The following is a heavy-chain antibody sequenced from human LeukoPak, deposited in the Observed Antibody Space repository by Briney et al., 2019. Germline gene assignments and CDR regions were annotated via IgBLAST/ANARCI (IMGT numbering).Heavy chain of an antibody. V-gene: IGHV1-8*01. J-gene: IGHJ5*02. D-gene: IGHD3-10*01. CDR2: MNPNSGNT. CDR1: GYTFTSSA. CDR3: ARSYGSGPARFDP. Sequence: ASVKVSCKASGYTFTSSAINWVRQATGQGLEWMAWMNPNSGNTGYAQKFQGRVTMTRNTSITTAYMELSSLRSEDTAVYYCARSYGSGPARFDPWGQGTLVTVSS.